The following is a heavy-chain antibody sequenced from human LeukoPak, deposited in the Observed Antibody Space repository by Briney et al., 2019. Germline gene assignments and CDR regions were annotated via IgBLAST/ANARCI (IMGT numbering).Heavy chain of an antibody. Sequence: GGSLRLFCAASGFTFSSYAMSWVRQAPGKGLEWVSAISGSGGSTYYADSVKGRFTISRDNSKNTLYLQMNSLRAEDTAVYYCAKERGNCGGDCYYYYYYGMDVWGQGTTVTVSS. CDR2: ISGSGGST. V-gene: IGHV3-23*01. D-gene: IGHD2-21*02. J-gene: IGHJ6*02. CDR3: AKERGNCGGDCYYYYYYGMDV. CDR1: GFTFSSYA.